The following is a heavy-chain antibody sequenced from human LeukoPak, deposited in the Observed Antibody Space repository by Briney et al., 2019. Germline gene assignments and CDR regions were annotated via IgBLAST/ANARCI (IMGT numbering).Heavy chain of an antibody. CDR3: AKVGYDSSGYYYAYYFDY. D-gene: IGHD3-22*01. Sequence: GGSLRLSCAASGFTFDDYAMHWVRHAPGKGLEWVSGISWNSGSIGYADSVKGRFTISRDNAKNSLYLQMNSLRAEDTALYYCAKVGYDSSGYYYAYYFDYWGQGTLVTVSS. CDR1: GFTFDDYA. J-gene: IGHJ4*02. CDR2: ISWNSGSI. V-gene: IGHV3-9*01.